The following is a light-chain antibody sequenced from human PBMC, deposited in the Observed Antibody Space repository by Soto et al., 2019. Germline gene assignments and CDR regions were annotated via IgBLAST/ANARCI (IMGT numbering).Light chain of an antibody. V-gene: IGKV1-5*01. CDR2: DAS. CDR3: KHYNSYSEA. Sequence: DHQIPPSHCNRSAAVGDRVPITFRASPSISNRVAWYQQKPGKDTKLLICDASSLESGVQSRFSGSGSGTEFTLTISSMQPDDFATYYCKHYNSYSEAVGQGTQGDIK. J-gene: IGKJ1*01. CDR1: PSISNR.